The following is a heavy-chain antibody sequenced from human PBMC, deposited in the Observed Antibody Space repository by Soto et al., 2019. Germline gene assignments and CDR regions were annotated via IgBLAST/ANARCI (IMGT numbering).Heavy chain of an antibody. V-gene: IGHV4-59*01. CDR1: NDSIRRYY. D-gene: IGHD5-12*01. J-gene: IGHJ1*01. CDR2: AFHTGGT. CDR3: ASSELATLRDTEYFHH. Sequence: QVQLQESGPGLVKPSETLSLTCTVSNDSIRRYYWSWIRQPPGRGLEWIGYAFHTGGTIYNPSLKSRVTISVDSSKSQFALKLTSVTAADTAVYFCASSELATLRDTEYFHHWGQGTLVTVSS.